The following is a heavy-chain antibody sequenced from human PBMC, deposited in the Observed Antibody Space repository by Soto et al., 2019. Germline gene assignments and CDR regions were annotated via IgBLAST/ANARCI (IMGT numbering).Heavy chain of an antibody. V-gene: IGHV1-18*01. CDR2: ISAYNGNT. CDR3: ARVGTQRDY. D-gene: IGHD7-27*01. Sequence: QVQLVQSGAEVKKPGASVKVSCKASGYTFTNFGISWVRQAPGQGLEWMGWISAYNGNTNDAQKFQGRVTMTTDTSTSTAYMEVRSVIYDYSAVYYCARVGTQRDYGGQGTLVTVSS. CDR1: GYTFTNFG. J-gene: IGHJ4*02.